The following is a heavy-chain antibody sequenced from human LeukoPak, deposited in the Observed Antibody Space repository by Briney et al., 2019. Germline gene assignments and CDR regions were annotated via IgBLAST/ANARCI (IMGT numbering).Heavy chain of an antibody. V-gene: IGHV4-59*01. CDR2: IYYSGST. Sequence: SEALSLTCTVSGGSISSYYWSWIRQPPGKGLEWIGYIYYSGSTNYNPSLKSRVTISVDTSKNQFSLKLSSVIAADTAVYYCARSGAGVGANSHWGQGTLVTVSS. J-gene: IGHJ4*02. D-gene: IGHD1-26*01. CDR1: GGSISSYY. CDR3: ARSGAGVGANSH.